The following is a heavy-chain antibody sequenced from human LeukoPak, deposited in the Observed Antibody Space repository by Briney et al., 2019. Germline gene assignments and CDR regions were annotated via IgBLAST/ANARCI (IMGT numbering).Heavy chain of an antibody. CDR1: GGTFSSYA. D-gene: IGHD6-19*01. J-gene: IGHJ4*02. CDR2: IIPILGIA. Sequence: GASVKVSCKASGGTFSSYAISWVRQAPGQGLEWMGRIIPILGIANYAQKFQGRVTITADKSTSTAYMELSSLRSEDTAVYYCARERHSGWYEFDYWGQGTLVTVSS. CDR3: ARERHSGWYEFDY. V-gene: IGHV1-69*04.